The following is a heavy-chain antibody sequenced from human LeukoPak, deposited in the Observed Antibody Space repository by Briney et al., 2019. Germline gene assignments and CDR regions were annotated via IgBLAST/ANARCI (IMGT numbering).Heavy chain of an antibody. V-gene: IGHV1-2*02. J-gene: IGHJ6*03. CDR1: GYTFTAYY. CDR3: ARSLPDYYYYMDV. CDR2: IYPNSGAT. Sequence: ASVTVSCKASGYTFTAYYLHWVRQAPGQGLDWMGWIYPNSGATYHAQKFQGRVTMTRDASISTAYLEMNELRSDDTAVYYCARSLPDYYYYMDVWGKGTTVTVSS.